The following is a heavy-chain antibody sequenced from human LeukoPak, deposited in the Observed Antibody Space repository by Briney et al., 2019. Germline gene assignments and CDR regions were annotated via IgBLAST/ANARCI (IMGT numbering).Heavy chain of an antibody. CDR3: ARRDLDGGYSSSWYFDY. CDR1: GYTFTTYW. J-gene: IGHJ4*02. D-gene: IGHD6-13*01. CDR2: IYPGDSDT. Sequence: GESLKISCKGSGYTFTTYWTARVRQMPGKGLEWMGIIYPGDSDTRYSLSFQGQVTISADKSISTAYLQWSSLKASDTAMYYCARRDLDGGYSSSWYFDYWGQGTLVTVSS. V-gene: IGHV5-51*01.